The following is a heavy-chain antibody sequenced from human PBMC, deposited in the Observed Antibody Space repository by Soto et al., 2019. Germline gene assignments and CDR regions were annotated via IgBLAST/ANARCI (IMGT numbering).Heavy chain of an antibody. CDR2: INSDGSST. J-gene: IGHJ6*02. CDR3: ARDGVSAAGFYYYYGMDV. CDR1: GFTFSSYW. V-gene: IGHV3-74*01. Sequence: EVQLVESGGGLVQPGGSLRLSCAASGFTFSSYWMHWVRQAPGKGLVWVSRINSDGSSTSYADSVKGRFTISRDNAKNTLYLQMNSLRAEDTAVYYCARDGVSAAGFYYYYGMDVWGQGTTVTVSS. D-gene: IGHD6-13*01.